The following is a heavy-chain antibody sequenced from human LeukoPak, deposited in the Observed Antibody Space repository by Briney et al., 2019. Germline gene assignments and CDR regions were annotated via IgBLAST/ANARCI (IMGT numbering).Heavy chain of an antibody. J-gene: IGHJ4*02. CDR3: AREAPHYYFDY. Sequence: PSETLSLTCTVSGYSISSGYYWGWIRQPPGKGLEWIGSIYHSGSTYYNPSLKSRVTISVDTSKNHFSLKLSSVTAADTAVYYCAREAPHYYFDYWGQGTLVTVSS. CDR2: IYHSGST. CDR1: GYSISSGYY. V-gene: IGHV4-38-2*02.